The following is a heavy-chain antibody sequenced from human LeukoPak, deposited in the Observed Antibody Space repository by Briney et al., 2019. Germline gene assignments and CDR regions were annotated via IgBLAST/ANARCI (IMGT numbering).Heavy chain of an antibody. CDR1: GYSISSGYY. CDR2: IYHSGST. J-gene: IGHJ5*01. CDR3: ARGYNSAWSDWFDS. Sequence: SETLSLTCTVSGYSISSGYYWGWIRQPPGKGLEWIGSIYHSGSTYYNPSLKSRLTMSVDTSKNQFSLKLTSVNAADTALYFCARGYNSAWSDWFDSWGQGTLVTVSS. V-gene: IGHV4-38-2*02. D-gene: IGHD6-19*01.